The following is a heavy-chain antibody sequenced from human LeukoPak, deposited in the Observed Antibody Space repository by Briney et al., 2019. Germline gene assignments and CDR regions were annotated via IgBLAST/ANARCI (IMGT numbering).Heavy chain of an antibody. D-gene: IGHD2-2*02. CDR1: GGTFSSYA. CDR3: ARAQNHKYCSSTSCYTPDY. Sequence: GASVKVSCKASGGTFSSYAISWVRQAPGQGLEWMGGIIPIFGTANYAQKFQGRVTITADESTSTAYMELSSLRSEDTAVYYCARAQNHKYCSSTSCYTPDYWGQGTLVTVSS. V-gene: IGHV1-69*13. CDR2: IIPIFGTA. J-gene: IGHJ4*02.